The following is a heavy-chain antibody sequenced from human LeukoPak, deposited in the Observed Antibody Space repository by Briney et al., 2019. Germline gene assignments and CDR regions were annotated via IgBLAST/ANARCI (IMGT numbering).Heavy chain of an antibody. V-gene: IGHV3-64D*06. D-gene: IGHD5-24*01. CDR2: ISNDGGST. CDR1: GLTFISYA. Sequence: GGSLRLSCSASGLTFISYAMHWVRQAPGNGLEYVSGISNDGGSTYYADSVKGRFTISRDNSKNTLYLQMSSLRAEETAVYYCVKGGQRWLQFGFDYWGQGTLVTVSS. J-gene: IGHJ4*02. CDR3: VKGGQRWLQFGFDY.